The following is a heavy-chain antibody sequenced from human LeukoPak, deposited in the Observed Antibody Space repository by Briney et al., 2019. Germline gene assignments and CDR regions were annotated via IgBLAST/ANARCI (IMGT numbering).Heavy chain of an antibody. CDR1: GFTFSSYE. D-gene: IGHD2-15*01. Sequence: GGSLRLSCAASGFTFSSYEMNWVRQAPGKGLEWVSYISSSCSTIYYADSVKGRFTISRDNAKNSLYLQMNSLRAEDTALYYCARTTGGYCSGGSCYPFDYWGQGTLVTVSS. CDR2: ISSSCSTI. V-gene: IGHV3-48*03. CDR3: ARTTGGYCSGGSCYPFDY. J-gene: IGHJ4*02.